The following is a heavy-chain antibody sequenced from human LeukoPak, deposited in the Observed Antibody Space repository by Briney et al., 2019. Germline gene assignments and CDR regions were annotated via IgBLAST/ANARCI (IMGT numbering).Heavy chain of an antibody. CDR2: ISSSSSYI. D-gene: IGHD2-2*02. Sequence: GGSLRLSCAASGFTFSSYSMNWVRQAPGKGLEWVSSISSSSSYIYYADSVKGRFTISRDNSKNTLYLQMNSLRAEDTAVYYCATPLYCSSTSCYTPLGDYWGQGTLVTVSS. CDR1: GFTFSSYS. CDR3: ATPLYCSSTSCYTPLGDY. J-gene: IGHJ4*02. V-gene: IGHV3-21*04.